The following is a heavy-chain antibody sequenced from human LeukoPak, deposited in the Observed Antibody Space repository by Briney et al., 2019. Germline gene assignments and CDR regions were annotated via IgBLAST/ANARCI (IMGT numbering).Heavy chain of an antibody. J-gene: IGHJ3*02. CDR3: ARDGWPYYDILTGYYVTGAFDI. V-gene: IGHV3-7*01. D-gene: IGHD3-9*01. Sequence: GGSLRLSCAASGFTFSSYWMSWVRQAPGKGLEWVANIKQDGSEKYYVDSVKGRFTISRDNAKNSLYLQMNSLRAEDTAVYYCARDGWPYYDILTGYYVTGAFDIWGQGTMVTVSS. CDR2: IKQDGSEK. CDR1: GFTFSSYW.